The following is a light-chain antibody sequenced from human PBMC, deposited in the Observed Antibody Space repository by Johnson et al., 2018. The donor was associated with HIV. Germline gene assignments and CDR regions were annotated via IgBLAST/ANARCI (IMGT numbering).Light chain of an antibody. CDR3: GTWDSSLSAGV. Sequence: QSVLTQPPSVSAAPGQKVTISCSGSSSNIGNNYVSWYQQLQGTAPKLLIYENNKRPSGIPDRFSGSKSGTSATLGITGLQTGDEADYYCGTWDSSLSAGVFGTGTKVTGL. CDR1: SSNIGNNY. J-gene: IGLJ1*01. V-gene: IGLV1-51*02. CDR2: ENN.